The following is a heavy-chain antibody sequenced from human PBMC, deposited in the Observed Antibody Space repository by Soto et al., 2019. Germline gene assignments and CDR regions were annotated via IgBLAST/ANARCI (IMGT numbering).Heavy chain of an antibody. D-gene: IGHD1-26*01. Sequence: QVQLQESGPGLVKPSGILSLTCAVSGGSIRSNNWWSWVRQPPGKGLEWIGEIFHGGSTYYHPSLKTRVTISVDKSKNQFSLKLSSVTAADTAVYFCARVFSGSYSDYWGQGTLVTVSS. CDR1: GGSIRSNNW. V-gene: IGHV4-4*02. CDR2: IFHGGST. J-gene: IGHJ4*02. CDR3: ARVFSGSYSDY.